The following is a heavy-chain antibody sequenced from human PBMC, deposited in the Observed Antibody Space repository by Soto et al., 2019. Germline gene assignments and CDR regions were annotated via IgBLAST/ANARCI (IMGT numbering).Heavy chain of an antibody. V-gene: IGHV4-39*01. CDR2: VYYRGRS. Sequence: PETLSLTCTVSGGSVTNSSYYWGWIRQSPGKGLEWIGSVYYRGRSYSKSSVKSRVTISVDTSKNRFSLSLNSVTASDTAVYFWGSQRTTVPTQAYFAYRGQRALVTVSA. J-gene: IGHJ4*02. D-gene: IGHD4-4*01. CDR1: GGSVTNSSYY. CDR3: GSQRTTVPTQAYFAY.